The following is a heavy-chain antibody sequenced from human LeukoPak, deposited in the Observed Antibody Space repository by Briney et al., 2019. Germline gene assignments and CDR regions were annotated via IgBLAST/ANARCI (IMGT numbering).Heavy chain of an antibody. CDR2: INHSGST. Sequence: SETPSLTCAVYGGSFSGYYWSWIRQPPGKGLEWIGEINHSGSTNYNPSLKSRVTISVDTSKNQFSLKLSSVTAADTAVYYCARGGPDSSSYWGQGTLVTVSS. CDR3: ARGGPDSSSY. J-gene: IGHJ4*02. D-gene: IGHD6-6*01. V-gene: IGHV4-34*01. CDR1: GGSFSGYY.